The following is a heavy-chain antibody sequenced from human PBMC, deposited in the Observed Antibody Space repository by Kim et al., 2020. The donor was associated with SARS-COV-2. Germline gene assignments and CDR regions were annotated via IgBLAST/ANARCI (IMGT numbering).Heavy chain of an antibody. Sequence: GGSLRLSCAASGFSFSNFHMHWVRQSARRGLEWISAIGAAGDSYYPGTVKGQFTISRDNARNSLYLDMSDLRSADTAVYYCARGVRGYSTSWFILDLWG. D-gene: IGHD2-2*01. J-gene: IGHJ4*01. CDR2: IGAAGDS. CDR1: GFSFSNFH. V-gene: IGHV3-13*01. CDR3: ARGVRGYSTSWFILDL.